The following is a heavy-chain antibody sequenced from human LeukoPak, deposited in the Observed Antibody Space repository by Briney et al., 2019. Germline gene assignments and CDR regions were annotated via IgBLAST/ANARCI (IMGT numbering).Heavy chain of an antibody. Sequence: PSQTLSLTCTVSGGSISSGDYYWSWIRQPPGKGREWSGYIYYSGSTYYNPSLKSRVTISVDTSKNQFSLKLSSVTAADTAVYYCARGDSSWSSGYWGQGTLVTVSS. V-gene: IGHV4-30-4*08. D-gene: IGHD6-13*01. CDR1: GGSISSGDYY. J-gene: IGHJ4*02. CDR2: IYYSGST. CDR3: ARGDSSWSSGY.